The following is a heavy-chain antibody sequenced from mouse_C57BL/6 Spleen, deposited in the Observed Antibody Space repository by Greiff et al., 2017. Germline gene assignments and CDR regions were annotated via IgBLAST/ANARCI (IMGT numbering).Heavy chain of an antibody. J-gene: IGHJ2*01. V-gene: IGHV1-69*01. CDR3: ARDYGSSPDY. CDR2: IDPSDSYT. D-gene: IGHD1-1*01. CDR1: GYTFTSYW. Sequence: QVQLKQSGAELVMPGASVKLSCKASGYTFTSYWMHWVKQRPGQGLEWIGEIDPSDSYTNYNQKFKGKSTLTVDKSSSTAYMQLSSLTSEDSAVYYCARDYGSSPDYWGQGTTLTVSS.